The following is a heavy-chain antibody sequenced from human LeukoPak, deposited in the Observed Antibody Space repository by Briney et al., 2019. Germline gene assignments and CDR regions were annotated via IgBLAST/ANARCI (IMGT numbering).Heavy chain of an antibody. CDR3: ARCGAAAGTEDFDY. D-gene: IGHD6-13*01. Sequence: GESLKISCKASGYSFTSYYISWVRQMPGRGLEWMGIIYPGDSDTRYSPSFQGQVTISADKSISTAYLQWSSLKASDTAMYYCARCGAAAGTEDFDYWGQGTLVTVSS. V-gene: IGHV5-51*01. CDR1: GYSFTSYY. CDR2: IYPGDSDT. J-gene: IGHJ4*02.